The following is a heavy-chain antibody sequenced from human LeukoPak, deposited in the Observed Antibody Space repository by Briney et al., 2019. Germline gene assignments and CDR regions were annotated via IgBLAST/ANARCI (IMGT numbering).Heavy chain of an antibody. V-gene: IGHV3-21*01. CDR2: ISSNGNYR. Sequence: PGGSLRLSCAASGFTFSIYSMNWGRQAPGKGLEGVSSISSNGNYRYYADSVKGRFTISRDNAKKSLYLQMNSLRAEDTAVYYCANLVWGSQAETWSQGTLVTVSS. CDR1: GFTFSIYS. J-gene: IGHJ5*02. D-gene: IGHD3-16*01. CDR3: ANLVWGSQAET.